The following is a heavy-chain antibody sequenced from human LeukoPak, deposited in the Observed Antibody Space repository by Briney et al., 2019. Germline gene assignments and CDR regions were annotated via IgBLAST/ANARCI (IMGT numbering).Heavy chain of an antibody. D-gene: IGHD6-13*01. CDR2: IKSKTDGGTT. V-gene: IGHV3-15*01. J-gene: IGHJ3*02. Sequence: GSLRLSCAASGFTFSNAWMSWVRQAPGKGLEWVGRIKSKTDGGTTDYAAPVKGRFTISRDDSKNTLYLQMNSLKTEDTAVYYCTTEGGSSWYGGAFDIWGQGTMVTVSS. CDR1: GFTFSNAW. CDR3: TTEGGSSWYGGAFDI.